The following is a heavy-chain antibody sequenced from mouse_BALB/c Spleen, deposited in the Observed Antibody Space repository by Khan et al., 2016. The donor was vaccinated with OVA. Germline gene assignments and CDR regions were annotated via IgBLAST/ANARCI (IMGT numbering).Heavy chain of an antibody. CDR1: VYSITSDYA. J-gene: IGHJ4*01. V-gene: IGHV3-2*02. CDR3: ARDGSRYNYAMDY. Sequence: EVQLVESGPGLVKPSQSLSLTCTVTVYSITSDYAWNWIRQFPGNKLEWMGYISYSGSTSYNPSLKSRISITRDTSKNQFFLQLNSVTTEDTATYYCARDGSRYNYAMDYWGQGTAVTVSS. D-gene: IGHD2-3*01. CDR2: ISYSGST.